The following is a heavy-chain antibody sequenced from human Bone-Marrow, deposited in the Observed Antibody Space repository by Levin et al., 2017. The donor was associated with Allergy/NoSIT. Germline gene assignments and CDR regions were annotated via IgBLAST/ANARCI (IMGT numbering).Heavy chain of an antibody. CDR3: AKERVAVAGYYFDS. CDR1: GFTFSSYA. V-gene: IGHV3-23*01. CDR2: ISGSGTIT. D-gene: IGHD6-19*01. J-gene: IGHJ4*02. Sequence: GGSLRLSCAASGFTFSSYAMSWVRQAPGKGLEWVSSISGSGTITHYAESVKGRFTISRDISKNMLHLQMNSLRAGDTVIYFCAKERVAVAGYYFDSWGQGTLVTVSS.